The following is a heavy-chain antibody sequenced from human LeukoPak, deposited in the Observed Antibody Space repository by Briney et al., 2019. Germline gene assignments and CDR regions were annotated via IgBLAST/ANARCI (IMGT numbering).Heavy chain of an antibody. J-gene: IGHJ3*01. Sequence: PGGSLRLSCAASGFTFSSYEMNWIRQAPGKGLEWVAYISSSSSTIYYADSVKGRFTISRDNAKNSLSLQLSSLRGEDTALYYCARGDRSSILINDASDFWGQGTMVTVPS. D-gene: IGHD2-21*01. V-gene: IGHV3-48*03. CDR1: GFTFSSYE. CDR3: ARGDRSSILINDASDF. CDR2: ISSSSSTI.